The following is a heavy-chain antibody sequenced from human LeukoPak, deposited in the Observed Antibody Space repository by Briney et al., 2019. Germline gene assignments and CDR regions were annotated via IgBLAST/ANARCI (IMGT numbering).Heavy chain of an antibody. D-gene: IGHD2-2*01. CDR3: ARFSWGCSSASCYLTN. V-gene: IGHV4-59*11. CDR2: IYYTGTT. J-gene: IGHJ4*02. CDR1: GGSLNGHY. Sequence: TSETLSLTCTLGGGSLNGHYSGWMRQPPGKGLELVGHIYYTGTTFYNPSLNSRVTITFDTSRNQFSLRLTSVIAADTAVYYCARFSWGCSSASCYLTNWGQGALVTVSS.